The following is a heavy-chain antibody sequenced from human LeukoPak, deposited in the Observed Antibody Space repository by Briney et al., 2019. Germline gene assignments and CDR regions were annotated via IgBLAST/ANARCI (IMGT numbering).Heavy chain of an antibody. CDR3: ARGIQPPKYYGSGSDTFDI. D-gene: IGHD3-10*01. V-gene: IGHV3-7*01. CDR2: INSDGSEG. Sequence: PGGSLRLSCAVSGFTFSGFWMSWSRQAPGKGLEWVASINSDGSEGYYADVVKGRFTISRDNSKSTVYLQMNSLRTEDTSVYYCARGIQPPKYYGSGSDTFDIWGQGTMVTVSS. CDR1: GFTFSGFW. J-gene: IGHJ3*02.